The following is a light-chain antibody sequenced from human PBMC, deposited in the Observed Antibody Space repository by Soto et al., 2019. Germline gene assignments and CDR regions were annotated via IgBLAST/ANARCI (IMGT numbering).Light chain of an antibody. J-gene: IGKJ1*01. CDR1: QSVSSN. Sequence: EIVMTQSPATLSVSPGERPTLSCRASQSVSSNLAWYQQKPGQAPRLLIYGASTRATGIPARFSGSGSGTEFTLTISSLQSEDFAVYYCQQETFGQGTKVEIK. CDR2: GAS. V-gene: IGKV3-15*01. CDR3: QQET.